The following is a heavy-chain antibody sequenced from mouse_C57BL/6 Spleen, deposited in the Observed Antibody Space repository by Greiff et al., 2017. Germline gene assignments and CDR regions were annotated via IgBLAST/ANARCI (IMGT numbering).Heavy chain of an antibody. Sequence: EVKLMESGGDLVKPGGSLKLSCAASGFTFSSYGMSWVRQTPDKRLEWVATISSGGSYTYYPDSVKGRFTISRDNAKNTLYLQMSSLKSEDTAMYYCARRSTTVVESSWFAYWGQGTLVTVSA. J-gene: IGHJ3*01. D-gene: IGHD1-1*01. CDR1: GFTFSSYG. V-gene: IGHV5-6*01. CDR2: ISSGGSYT. CDR3: ARRSTTVVESSWFAY.